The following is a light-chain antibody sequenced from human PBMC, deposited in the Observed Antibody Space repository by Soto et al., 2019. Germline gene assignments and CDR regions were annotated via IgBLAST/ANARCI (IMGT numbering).Light chain of an antibody. J-gene: IGLJ2*01. Sequence: QSALTQPRSVSGSPGQSVTISCTGTSSDVGGYNFVSWYQQHPGKTPKLMIYDVSQRPSGVPDRFSGSKSGNTASLTISGLRAEDEADYYCCSYVGSFTGVFGGGTKLTVL. V-gene: IGLV2-11*01. CDR3: CSYVGSFTGV. CDR1: SSDVGGYNF. CDR2: DVS.